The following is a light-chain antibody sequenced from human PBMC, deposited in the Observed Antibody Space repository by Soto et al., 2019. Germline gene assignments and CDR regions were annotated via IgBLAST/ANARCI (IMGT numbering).Light chain of an antibody. Sequence: QSVLTQPASLSGSPGQSITISRTGTSSDVGGYNYVSWYQQHPGKAPKLMIYDVSNRPSGVSNRFSGSKSGNTASLTISGLQAEDEAVYYCSSYTSSSTSYVFGTGTKVTVL. V-gene: IGLV2-14*01. J-gene: IGLJ1*01. CDR2: DVS. CDR1: SSDVGGYNY. CDR3: SSYTSSSTSYV.